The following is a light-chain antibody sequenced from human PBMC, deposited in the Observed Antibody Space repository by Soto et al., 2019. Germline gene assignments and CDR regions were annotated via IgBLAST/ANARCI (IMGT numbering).Light chain of an antibody. CDR1: QSISRW. J-gene: IGKJ1*01. V-gene: IGKV1-5*01. Sequence: DIQMTQSPSTLSASVGDRVTITCRASQSISRWLAWYKQKPGKAPKVLIYDASSLESGVPSRFSGSGSGTEFTLTISSLQPDDFATYYCQQYNVYSRAFGQGTKVDIK. CDR3: QQYNVYSRA. CDR2: DAS.